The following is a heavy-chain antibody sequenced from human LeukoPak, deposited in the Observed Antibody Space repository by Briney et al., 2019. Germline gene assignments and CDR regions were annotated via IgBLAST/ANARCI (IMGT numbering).Heavy chain of an antibody. CDR1: GFTFSTHT. D-gene: IGHD5-18*01. Sequence: GGSLRLSCAASGFTFSTHTMNWVRQAPGKGLEWVSAISSSSSYIYYADSVKGRFTISRDNAKRSMYLQMNSLRAEDTAVYYCARDRGYSAADAFDIWGQGTMVTVSS. J-gene: IGHJ3*02. V-gene: IGHV3-21*01. CDR2: ISSSSSYI. CDR3: ARDRGYSAADAFDI.